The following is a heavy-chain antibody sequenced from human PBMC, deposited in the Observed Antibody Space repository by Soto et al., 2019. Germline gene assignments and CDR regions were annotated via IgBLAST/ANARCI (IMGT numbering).Heavy chain of an antibody. CDR1: GYTLTDYF. Sequence: QVQLVQSGAEVKKPGASVKVSCKASGYTLTDYFLHWVRQAPGQGLEWMGMIKPSAGRRGNAQKLQGRATVTWDTSTSTVYMELSSLRSEDTAVYYCARDNPNANYAGGAMDVWGQGTTVTVSS. D-gene: IGHD1-7*01. J-gene: IGHJ6*02. V-gene: IGHV1-46*01. CDR3: ARDNPNANYAGGAMDV. CDR2: IKPSAGRR.